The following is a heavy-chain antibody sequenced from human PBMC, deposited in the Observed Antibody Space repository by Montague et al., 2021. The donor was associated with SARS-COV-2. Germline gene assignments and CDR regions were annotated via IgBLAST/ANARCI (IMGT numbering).Heavy chain of an antibody. D-gene: IGHD2-2*01. CDR3: ARNPRPAAMWGWFDP. V-gene: IGHV4-31*03. CDR1: GGSISSGGYY. Sequence: TLSLTCTVSGGSISSGGYYWSWFRQHPGKGLEWIGYIYYSGSTYYNPSLKSRVTISVDTSKNQFSLKLSSVTAADTAVYYCARNPRPAAMWGWFDPWGQGTLSTVPS. CDR2: IYYSGST. J-gene: IGHJ5*02.